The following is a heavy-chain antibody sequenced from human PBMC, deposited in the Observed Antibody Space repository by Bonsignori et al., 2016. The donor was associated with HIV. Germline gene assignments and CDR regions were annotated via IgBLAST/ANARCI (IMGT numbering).Heavy chain of an antibody. CDR2: INPSGGST. D-gene: IGHD2-2*02. J-gene: IGHJ5*02. CDR3: AREGAVVPAAIRRWFDP. V-gene: IGHV1-46*01. CDR1: GYTFTSYY. Sequence: ASVKVSCKASGYTFTSYYMHWVRQAPGQGLEWMGIINPSGGSTSYAQKFQGRVTMTRDTSTSTVYMELSSLRSEDTAVYYCAREGAVVPAAIRRWFDPWGQGTLVTVSS.